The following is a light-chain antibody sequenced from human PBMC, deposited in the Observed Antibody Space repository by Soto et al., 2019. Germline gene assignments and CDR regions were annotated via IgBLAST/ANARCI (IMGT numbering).Light chain of an antibody. CDR2: GNN. Sequence: QSVLTQPPSVSGAPGQRVTISCTGRSSNIGAGHDVHWYQQLPGTAPKLLIYGNNNRPSGVPDRFSGSKSGTSASLAITGLQAEDEADYYWQSYDSSLSVVFGGGTKLTVL. J-gene: IGLJ2*01. V-gene: IGLV1-40*01. CDR1: SSNIGAGHD. CDR3: QSYDSSLSVV.